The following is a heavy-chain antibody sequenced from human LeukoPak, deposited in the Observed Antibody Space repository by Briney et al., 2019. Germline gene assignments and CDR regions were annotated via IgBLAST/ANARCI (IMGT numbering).Heavy chain of an antibody. J-gene: IGHJ4*02. CDR2: ISAGSST. CDR1: GFTFSSYA. D-gene: IGHD2-2*01. V-gene: IGHV3-23*01. CDR3: AKGGSTSPNGISDY. Sequence: GGSLRLSCAASGFTFSSYAMSWVRQASGKGLEWVSAISAGSSTYYADSVKGRFTISRDNSKNTLYLQMNSLRAEDTAVYYCAKGGSTSPNGISDYWGQGTLVTVSS.